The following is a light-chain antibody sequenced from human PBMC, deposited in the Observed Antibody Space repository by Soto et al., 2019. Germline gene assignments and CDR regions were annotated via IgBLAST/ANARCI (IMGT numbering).Light chain of an antibody. CDR2: DVS. Sequence: QSALTQPASVSGSPGQSITISCTGTSSDVGNYNYVSWYQQHPGKAPKLMIHDVSNRPSGVSNRFSGSKSGNTASLTISGLQAEDEDDYYCSSYTSSSTYVFGTGTKLTVL. CDR3: SSYTSSSTYV. CDR1: SSDVGNYNY. V-gene: IGLV2-14*01. J-gene: IGLJ1*01.